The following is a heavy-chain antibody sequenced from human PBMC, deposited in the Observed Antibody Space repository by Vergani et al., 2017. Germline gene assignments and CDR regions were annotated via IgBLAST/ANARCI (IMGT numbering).Heavy chain of an antibody. D-gene: IGHD3-10*01. CDR2: ISYDGSNK. Sequence: QVQLVESGGGVVQPGRSLRLSCAASGFTFSSYGMHWVRQAPGKGLEWVAVISYDGSNKYYADSVKGRFTISRDNSKNTLYLQMNSLRAEDTAVYYCAKSPRSSPGYYYDYMDVWGKGTTVTVSS. CDR1: GFTFSSYG. V-gene: IGHV3-30*18. CDR3: AKSPRSSPGYYYDYMDV. J-gene: IGHJ6*03.